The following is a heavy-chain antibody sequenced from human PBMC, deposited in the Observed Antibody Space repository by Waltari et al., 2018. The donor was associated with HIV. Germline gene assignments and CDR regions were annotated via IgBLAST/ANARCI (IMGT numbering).Heavy chain of an antibody. CDR2: IWYDGSNK. D-gene: IGHD5-12*01. CDR3: ARGLETGIDAFDI. Sequence: QVQLVESGGGVVQPGRSLRLSCAASGFTFSSYGMHWVRQAPGKGLEWVAVIWYDGSNKYYADSVKGRFTISRDNSKNTLYLQMNSLRAEDTAVYYCARGLETGIDAFDIWGQGTMVTVSS. J-gene: IGHJ3*02. CDR1: GFTFSSYG. V-gene: IGHV3-33*01.